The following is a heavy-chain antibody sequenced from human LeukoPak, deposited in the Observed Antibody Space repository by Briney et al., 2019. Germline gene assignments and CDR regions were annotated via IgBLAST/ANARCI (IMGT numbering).Heavy chain of an antibody. V-gene: IGHV3-7*01. J-gene: IGHJ4*02. D-gene: IGHD3-9*01. CDR1: GFTVSSNY. CDR3: ARGVDSAIDW. CDR2: INGDGRDK. Sequence: PGGSLRLSCAASGFTVSSNYMNWVRQAPGKGLEWVANINGDGRDKYYVGSVRGRFTISRDNADNALYLQMNSLRGDDTALYYCARGVDSAIDWWGQGTLVAVSS.